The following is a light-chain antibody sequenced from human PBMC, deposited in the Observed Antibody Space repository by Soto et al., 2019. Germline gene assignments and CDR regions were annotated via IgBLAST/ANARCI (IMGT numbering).Light chain of an antibody. CDR3: QQYNSYRT. CDR1: QSISSW. CDR2: DAS. J-gene: IGKJ1*01. V-gene: IGKV1-5*01. Sequence: DIRMTQSPSTLSASVGDRVTITCRASQSISSWLAWYQQKPGKAPKLLIYDASSLESGVPSRFSGSGSGTEFTLTISSLQPDDFATYYCQQYNSYRTFGQGTTVDIK.